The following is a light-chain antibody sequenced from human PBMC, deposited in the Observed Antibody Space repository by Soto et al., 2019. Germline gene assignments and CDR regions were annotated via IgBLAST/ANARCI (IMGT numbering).Light chain of an antibody. CDR2: DAS. J-gene: IGKJ1*01. CDR3: RQYDSFSVT. V-gene: IGKV1D-16*01. Sequence: DIPMTQSPSSVSASVGDRVTITCRASQGINSWLAWYHQQLGRAPKLLIFDASSLQSGVPPRFSGSGSGTESTLTISSLQQEDLATYYCRQYDSFSVTFGQGTKVDIK. CDR1: QGINSW.